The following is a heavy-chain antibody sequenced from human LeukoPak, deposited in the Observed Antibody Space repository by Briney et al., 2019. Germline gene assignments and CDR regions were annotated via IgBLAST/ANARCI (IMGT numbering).Heavy chain of an antibody. CDR2: INPNSGGT. J-gene: IGHJ6*02. Sequence: ASVKVSCKASGYTFTGYYMHWVRQAPGQGLEWMGWINPNSGGTNYAQKFQGRVTMTRDTSISTAYMELSRLRSDDTAVYYCARGAPDILTGYYYYYYGMDVRGQGTTVTVSS. CDR3: ARGAPDILTGYYYYYYGMDV. V-gene: IGHV1-2*02. D-gene: IGHD3-9*01. CDR1: GYTFTGYY.